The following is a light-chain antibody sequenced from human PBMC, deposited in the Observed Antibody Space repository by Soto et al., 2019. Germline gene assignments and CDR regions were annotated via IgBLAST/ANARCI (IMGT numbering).Light chain of an antibody. V-gene: IGKV1-5*01. Sequence: DIQVTQSPSTLSASVGDRVAITCRAGQSITNRLAWYPLKPGKAPKVLIYDALNLQSGVPSRGSGRRSCPECTLTISSLQPADFETDDCQQSYRSTPTFGPGTKVDIK. J-gene: IGKJ3*01. CDR1: QSITNR. CDR2: DAL. CDR3: QQSYRSTPT.